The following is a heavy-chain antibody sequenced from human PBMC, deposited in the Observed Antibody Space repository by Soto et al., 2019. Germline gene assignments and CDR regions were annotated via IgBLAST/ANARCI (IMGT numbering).Heavy chain of an antibody. V-gene: IGHV3-72*01. D-gene: IGHD6-13*01. CDR2: IRRKANSYTT. CDR3: AFLGCWSGGSSGMDV. J-gene: IGHJ6*02. Sequence: EVQLVESGGGLVQPGGSLRISCADSGLIFSDYHMDWVRQAPGKGLEWVGRIRRKANSYTTEYAASVKGRFTISRDDSKNSLYLQSKSLKSEDTAVYYCAFLGCWSGGSSGMDVWGQGTTVTVFS. CDR1: GLIFSDYH.